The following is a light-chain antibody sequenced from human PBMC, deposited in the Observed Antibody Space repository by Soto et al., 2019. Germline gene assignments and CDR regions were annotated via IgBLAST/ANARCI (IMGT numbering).Light chain of an antibody. J-gene: IGLJ1*01. CDR1: SSDVGGYDF. V-gene: IGLV2-8*01. Sequence: QSALTQPPSASGSPGQSVTISCTGTSSDVGGYDFVSWYQQRPGEAPKLMIYEVAKRPSGVPDRFSGSKSGNTASLTVSGLQAEDGADYYCCSYAGSINYVFGTGTKLTVL. CDR2: EVA. CDR3: CSYAGSINYV.